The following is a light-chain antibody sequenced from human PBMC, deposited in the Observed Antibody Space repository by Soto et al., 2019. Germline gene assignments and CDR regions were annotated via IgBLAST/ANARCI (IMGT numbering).Light chain of an antibody. Sequence: QSVLTQPASVSGSPGQSITISCTGTSNDVGGDNLVSWFQQHPGKAPKLMISEVNKRPSGVSNRFSGSKSANTASLTISGLQAEDEADYYCCSHVGGSSPQWVFGGGTKLTVL. CDR1: SNDVGGDNL. CDR2: EVN. V-gene: IGLV2-23*02. CDR3: CSHVGGSSPQWV. J-gene: IGLJ3*02.